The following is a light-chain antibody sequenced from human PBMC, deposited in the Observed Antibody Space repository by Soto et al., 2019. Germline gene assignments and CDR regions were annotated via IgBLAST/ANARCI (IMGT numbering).Light chain of an antibody. CDR2: GAS. V-gene: IGKV3-15*01. CDR1: QSVSSN. Sequence: EIVMTQSPATLSVSPGERATLSCRASQSVSSNLARYQQKPGQAPRLLIYGASTRATGIPARFSGSGSGTEFTLIISSLQSEDFAVYYCQQYNNWLTFGGGTKVDIK. J-gene: IGKJ4*01. CDR3: QQYNNWLT.